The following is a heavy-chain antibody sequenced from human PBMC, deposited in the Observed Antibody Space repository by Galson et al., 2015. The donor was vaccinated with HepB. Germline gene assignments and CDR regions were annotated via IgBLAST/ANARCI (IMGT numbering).Heavy chain of an antibody. Sequence: SLRLSCAVSGFTFSSYWMSWVRQAPGKGLEWVANIKGDGSEKYYVDSVKGRFTISRDNANSSVYLQMSSLRVEDTAVYFCARDYTTGTLTLEAYWGQGTLVTVSS. CDR2: IKGDGSEK. D-gene: IGHD3-16*01. J-gene: IGHJ4*02. CDR1: GFTFSSYW. V-gene: IGHV3-7*01. CDR3: ARDYTTGTLTLEAY.